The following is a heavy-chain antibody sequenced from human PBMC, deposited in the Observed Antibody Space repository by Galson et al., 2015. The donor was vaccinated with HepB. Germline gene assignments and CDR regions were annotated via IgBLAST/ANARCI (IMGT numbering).Heavy chain of an antibody. CDR3: VKDRMWQWLGFDF. D-gene: IGHD6-19*01. CDR1: RFTFNYYG. CDR2: ISKDGGET. V-gene: IGHV3-64D*06. J-gene: IGHJ4*02. Sequence: SLRLSCAASRFTFNYYGMHWVRQAPGKGLEYVSGISKDGGETYYSDSVKGRFTISRDNSRDTVFLQMSRLRAEDTALYYCVKDRMWQWLGFDFWGRGTLVTISS.